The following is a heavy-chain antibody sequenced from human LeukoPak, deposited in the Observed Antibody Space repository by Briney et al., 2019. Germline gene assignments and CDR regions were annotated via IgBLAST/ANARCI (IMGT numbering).Heavy chain of an antibody. CDR3: ATAVGRVLYFGGLPRAEYFQS. Sequence: GGSLRLSCAASTFTLASYWMSWIRQAPGKGLEWVAIIKQDGIETYYVDSVKGRFTISRDNAKNSVFLQMNSLRVEDTAVYYCATAVGRVLYFGGLPRAEYFQSWGQGTLVSVSS. CDR1: TFTLASYW. J-gene: IGHJ1*01. V-gene: IGHV3-7*01. CDR2: IKQDGIET. D-gene: IGHD3-10*01.